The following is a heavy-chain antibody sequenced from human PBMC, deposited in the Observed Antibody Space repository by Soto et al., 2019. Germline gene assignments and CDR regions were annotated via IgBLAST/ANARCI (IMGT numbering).Heavy chain of an antibody. Sequence: ASVKASCKASCYTFTNHGISWVRQAPGQGLEWLGWISGHNGNTKYAQRLKGRVHMTADTSTSTAYMELRRLRPDETAVYYCAREVYPLACYFVCWGQGTLVTVSS. CDR2: ISGHNGNT. V-gene: IGHV1-18*04. J-gene: IGHJ4*02. CDR3: AREVYPLACYFVC. D-gene: IGHD2-8*01. CDR1: CYTFTNHG.